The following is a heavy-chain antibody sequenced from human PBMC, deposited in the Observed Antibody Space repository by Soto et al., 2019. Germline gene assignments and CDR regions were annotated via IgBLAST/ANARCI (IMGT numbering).Heavy chain of an antibody. CDR1: GLAFDNYA. J-gene: IGHJ5*02. Sequence: GGSLRLSCAAPGLAFDNYAMNWVRQAPGKGLEWVSGISWDSGSIVYADSVKGRFTISRDNAKNSLYLQMNSLRTEDTALYFCARDIFPRYCSGGSCYLINNWFDPWGQGTLVTVSS. D-gene: IGHD2-15*01. CDR3: ARDIFPRYCSGGSCYLINNWFDP. CDR2: ISWDSGSI. V-gene: IGHV3-9*01.